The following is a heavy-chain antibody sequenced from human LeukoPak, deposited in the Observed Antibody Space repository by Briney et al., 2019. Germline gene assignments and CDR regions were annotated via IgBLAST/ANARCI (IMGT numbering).Heavy chain of an antibody. V-gene: IGHV3-30-3*01. CDR1: GFTLSSLS. D-gene: IGHD3-22*01. Sequence: GEAPRLSRAAPGFTLSSLSIHLGPPAPGQGLGWGAVIPYYGSNKYYADSVKGRFTISRDNSKNTLYLQMNSLRAEDTAVYYCARGVGHYYDSSGYYDDFDYWGQGTLVTVSS. J-gene: IGHJ4*02. CDR3: ARGVGHYYDSSGYYDDFDY. CDR2: IPYYGSNK.